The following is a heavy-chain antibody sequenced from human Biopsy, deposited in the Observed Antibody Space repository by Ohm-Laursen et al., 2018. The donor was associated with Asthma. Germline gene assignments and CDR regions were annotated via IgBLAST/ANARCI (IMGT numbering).Heavy chain of an antibody. D-gene: IGHD2-21*02. V-gene: IGHV4-59*01. CDR3: ARGVDRVTGLLDHFDS. Sequence: SETLSLTCTVSGGSINNFYWSWIRQPPGKGLESIGHVYYSGSTNYNPSLKSRVTISIDASKNQFSLKLTSVTAADKAVYYCARGVDRVTGLLDHFDSWGQGTLVTVSS. CDR1: GGSINNFY. CDR2: VYYSGST. J-gene: IGHJ4*02.